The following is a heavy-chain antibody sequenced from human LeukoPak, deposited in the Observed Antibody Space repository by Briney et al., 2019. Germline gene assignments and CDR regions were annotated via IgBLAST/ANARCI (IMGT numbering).Heavy chain of an antibody. J-gene: IGHJ4*02. CDR1: GYTFTSYA. D-gene: IGHD5-24*01. V-gene: IGHV1-2*02. CDR3: ARDRYGDGFAHLDY. Sequence: GASVKVSCKASGYTFTSYAIHWVRQAPGQGLEWMGWITASGGTNYPQEFQGRVAITWDTSITTAYMDLSRLTSDDTAVYYCARDRYGDGFAHLDYWGQGALVTV. CDR2: ITASGGT.